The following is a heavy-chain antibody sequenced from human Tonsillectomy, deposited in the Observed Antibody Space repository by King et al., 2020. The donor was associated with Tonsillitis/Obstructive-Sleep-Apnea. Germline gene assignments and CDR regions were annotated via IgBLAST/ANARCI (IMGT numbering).Heavy chain of an antibody. J-gene: IGHJ5*02. V-gene: IGHV4-34*01. CDR2: VNQSGST. Sequence: VQLQQWGAGLLKPSETLSLTCAVYGGSFSGFYWSWIRQAPGKGLEWIGEVNQSGSTNYNPSVKTRVTISVDTSKNQLSLKLSTVTAADTAVYYCARGEWPQGFDPWGQGTLVTVSS. CDR3: ARGEWPQGFDP. CDR1: GGSFSGFY. D-gene: IGHD3-3*01.